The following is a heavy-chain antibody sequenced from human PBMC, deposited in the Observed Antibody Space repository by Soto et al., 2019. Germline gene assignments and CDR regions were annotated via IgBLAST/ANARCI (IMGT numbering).Heavy chain of an antibody. CDR1: GGSISGSSYY. V-gene: IGHV4-39*01. D-gene: IGHD2-15*01. CDR2: IYHSGST. J-gene: IGHJ4*02. Sequence: QVKLQESGPGLVKPSETLSLTCSVSGGSISGSSYYWGWIRKPPGKGLEWIGSIYHSGSTYDIPALKRRVTIPVDTSKNQFSLKLSSVTAADTAVYYCARRDIYGHQAPYWGQGTLVTVSS. CDR3: ARRDIYGHQAPY.